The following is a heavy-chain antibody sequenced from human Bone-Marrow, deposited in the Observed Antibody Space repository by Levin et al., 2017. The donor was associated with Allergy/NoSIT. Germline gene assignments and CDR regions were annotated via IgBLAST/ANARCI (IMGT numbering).Heavy chain of an antibody. CDR2: IKQDGSEK. CDR1: GFTFSNYW. Sequence: SCAASGFTFSNYWMTWVRQAPGKGLEWVANIKQDGSEKYFVDSVKGRFDISRDNAKNSLFLQMNSLRAEDTAVYFCAGLYGMDAWGQGTTVTVSS. V-gene: IGHV3-7*01. CDR3: AGLYGMDA. J-gene: IGHJ6*02.